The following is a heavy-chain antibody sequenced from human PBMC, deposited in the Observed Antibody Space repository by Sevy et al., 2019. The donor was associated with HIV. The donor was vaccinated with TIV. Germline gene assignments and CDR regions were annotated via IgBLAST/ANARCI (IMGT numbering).Heavy chain of an antibody. J-gene: IGHJ4*02. D-gene: IGHD1-26*01. CDR1: GGSFSGYY. CDR2: IIPSGIT. Sequence: SETLSLTCAVYGGSFSGYYWSWIRQPPGKGLEWIGDIIPSGITNYNPSLKSRVTISIDTSKNQFSLKVNSVTAADTATYYCARGPREHLDWGQGTQVTVSS. CDR3: ARGPREHLD. V-gene: IGHV4-34*01.